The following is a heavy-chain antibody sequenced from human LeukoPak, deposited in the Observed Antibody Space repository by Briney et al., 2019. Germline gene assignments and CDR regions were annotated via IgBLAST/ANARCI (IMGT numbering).Heavy chain of an antibody. D-gene: IGHD3-3*01. CDR2: IYYSGST. J-gene: IGHJ5*02. V-gene: IGHV4-39*07. Sequence: SETLSLTCTVSGGSINSSSYYWGWIRQPPGKGLEWIGSIYYSGSTYYNPSLKSRVTISVDTSKNQFSLKLSSVTAADTAVYYCARVRNYDFWSGYYANWFDPWGQGTLVTVSS. CDR3: ARVRNYDFWSGYYANWFDP. CDR1: GGSINSSSYY.